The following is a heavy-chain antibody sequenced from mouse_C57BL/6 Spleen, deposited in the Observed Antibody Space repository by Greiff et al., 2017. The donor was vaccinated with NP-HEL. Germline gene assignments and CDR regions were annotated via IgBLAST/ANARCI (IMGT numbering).Heavy chain of an antibody. CDR3: ASGLGEEAMDY. CDR2: IWGVGST. CDR1: GFSLTSYG. J-gene: IGHJ4*01. V-gene: IGHV2-6*01. D-gene: IGHD4-1*01. Sequence: VKLVESGPGLVAPSQSLSITCTVSGFSLTSYGVDWVRQSPGKGLEWLGVIWGVGSTNYNSALKSRLSISKDNSKSQVFLKMNSLQTDDTAMYYCASGLGEEAMDYWGQGTSVTVSS.